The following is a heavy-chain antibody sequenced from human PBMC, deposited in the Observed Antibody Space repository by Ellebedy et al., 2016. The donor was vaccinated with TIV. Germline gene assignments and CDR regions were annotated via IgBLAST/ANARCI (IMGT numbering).Heavy chain of an antibody. CDR1: GGSVSSGSHY. CDR2: SYYIGTT. V-gene: IGHV4-61*01. CDR3: AGGSYTHYGMDV. J-gene: IGHJ6*02. D-gene: IGHD3-10*01. Sequence: SETLSLTCTVSGGSVSSGSHYWNWIRQPPGKGLEWIGYSYYIGTTNYNPSLKSRVTISEDTSKNQFSLRLTSVTAADTAVYYCAGGSYTHYGMDVWGRGTTVIVSS.